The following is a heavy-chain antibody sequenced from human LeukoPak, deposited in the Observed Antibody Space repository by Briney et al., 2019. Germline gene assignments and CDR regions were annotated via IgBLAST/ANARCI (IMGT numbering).Heavy chain of an antibody. CDR1: GXTFSSYG. D-gene: IGHD1-1*01. CDR2: IWYDGIKK. Sequence: PGGSLRLSCAASGXTFSSYGMYWVRQAPGKGQEWVGVIWYDGIKKNYADSVKGRFTISRDNSKNTLHLQMNSLRAEDTAVYYCARDSGHYFDYWGQGTLVTVSS. CDR3: ARDSGHYFDY. J-gene: IGHJ4*02. V-gene: IGHV3-33*07.